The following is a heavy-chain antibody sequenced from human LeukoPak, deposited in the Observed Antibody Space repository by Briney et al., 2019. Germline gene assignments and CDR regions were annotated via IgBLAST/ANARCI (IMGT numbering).Heavy chain of an antibody. CDR1: GDSITSHSW. Sequence: SETLSLTCAVSGDSITSHSWWSWVRQPPGKGLEWIGEVHHGGASNYDPSLESRVTISVDKSKNRFSLNLRSVTAADTATYYCASHVTVLGTRGFDLWGRGTLVTVS. J-gene: IGHJ4*02. CDR2: VHHGGAS. CDR3: ASHVTVLGTRGFDL. V-gene: IGHV4-4*02. D-gene: IGHD6-19*01.